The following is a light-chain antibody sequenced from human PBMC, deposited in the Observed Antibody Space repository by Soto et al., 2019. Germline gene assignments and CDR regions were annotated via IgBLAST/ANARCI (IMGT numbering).Light chain of an antibody. V-gene: IGLV2-8*01. J-gene: IGLJ3*02. CDR1: SSDVGAYKY. CDR2: EVT. CDR3: TSYVGNAIWV. Sequence: QYALTQPPSASGSPGQSVTISCTGTSSDVGAYKYVSWYQQYPGKAPKLMIYEVTKRPSGVPDRFSGSKSGNTASLTVSGLQAEDEADYYCTSYVGNAIWVFGGGTQLTVL.